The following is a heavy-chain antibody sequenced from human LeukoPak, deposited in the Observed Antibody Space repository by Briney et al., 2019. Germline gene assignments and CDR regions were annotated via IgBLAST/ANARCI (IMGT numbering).Heavy chain of an antibody. CDR1: GFTFSSYG. CDR3: AKDRSSSWYGDYFDY. Sequence: PGGSLRLSCAASGFTFSSYGMHWARQAPGKGLEWVAFIRYDGSNKYYADSVKGRFTISRDNPKNTLYLQMNSLRAEDTAVYYCAKDRSSSWYGDYFDYWGQGTLVTVSS. J-gene: IGHJ4*02. CDR2: IRYDGSNK. V-gene: IGHV3-30*02. D-gene: IGHD6-13*01.